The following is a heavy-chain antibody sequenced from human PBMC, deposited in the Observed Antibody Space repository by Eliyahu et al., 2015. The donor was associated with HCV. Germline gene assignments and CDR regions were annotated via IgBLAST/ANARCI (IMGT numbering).Heavy chain of an antibody. CDR2: ISGSGDNT. J-gene: IGHJ4*02. CDR1: GFXFXYYA. CDR3: AKKGDFWSGHYPLDY. D-gene: IGHD3-3*01. V-gene: IGHV3-23*01. Sequence: EVQLLESGGNLVQPGGSLRXSCAXSGFXFXYYAXTWVRQAPGKGLEWLSIISGSGDNTYYADSVKGRFTVSRDNSKNTLYLQMNSLRAEDTAVYYCAKKGDFWSGHYPLDYWGQGSLVTVSS.